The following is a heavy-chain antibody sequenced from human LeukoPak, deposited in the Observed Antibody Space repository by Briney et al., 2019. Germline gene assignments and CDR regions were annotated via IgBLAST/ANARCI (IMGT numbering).Heavy chain of an antibody. D-gene: IGHD6-19*01. J-gene: IGHJ4*02. Sequence: PSETLSLTCTVSGGSISSYYWSWIRQPPGKGLEWIGYIYYSGSTNYNPSLKSRVTISVDTSKNQFSLKLSSVTAADTAVYYCASTYSSGWYRVDYWGQGTLVTVSS. CDR3: ASTYSSGWYRVDY. CDR1: GGSISSYY. V-gene: IGHV4-59*08. CDR2: IYYSGST.